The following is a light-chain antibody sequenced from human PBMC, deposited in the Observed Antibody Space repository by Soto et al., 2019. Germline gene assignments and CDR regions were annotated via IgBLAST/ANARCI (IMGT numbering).Light chain of an antibody. CDR1: NSDVGAYNY. CDR2: DVS. CDR3: SSYTSSYTYV. Sequence: QSALTQPASVSGSPRQSITISCTGPNSDVGAYNYVSWYQQHPGKVPKLLIYDVSNRPSGVSDRFSGSKSGNTASLTISGLQAEDEADYYCSSYTSSYTYVFGTGTKLTVL. J-gene: IGLJ1*01. V-gene: IGLV2-14*01.